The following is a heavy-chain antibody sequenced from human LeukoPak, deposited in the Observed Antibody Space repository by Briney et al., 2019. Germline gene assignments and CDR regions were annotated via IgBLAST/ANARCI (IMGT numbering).Heavy chain of an antibody. Sequence: GSLRLSCAASGFTFSSYAMSWVRQAPGKGLEWVSAISGSGGSTYYADSVKGRFTISRDNSKNTLYLQMNSLRAEDTAVYYCAKVHYDFWSGLYYFDYWGQGTLVTVSS. J-gene: IGHJ4*02. CDR1: GFTFSSYA. CDR2: ISGSGGST. D-gene: IGHD3-3*01. CDR3: AKVHYDFWSGLYYFDY. V-gene: IGHV3-23*01.